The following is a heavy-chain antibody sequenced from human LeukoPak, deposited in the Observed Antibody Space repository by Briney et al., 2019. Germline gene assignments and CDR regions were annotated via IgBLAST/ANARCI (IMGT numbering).Heavy chain of an antibody. CDR3: AKGVTADSRYCSGGSCSYFDY. J-gene: IGHJ4*02. D-gene: IGHD2-15*01. CDR1: GFTFSNYG. CDR2: ISYDGSNK. V-gene: IGHV3-30*18. Sequence: GGSLRLSCAASGFTFSNYGMHWVRQAPGKGLEWVAVISYDGSNKYYADSVKGRFTVSRDNSKNTLFLQMDSLSAEDTAVYYCAKGVTADSRYCSGGSCSYFDYWGQGPLVTVSS.